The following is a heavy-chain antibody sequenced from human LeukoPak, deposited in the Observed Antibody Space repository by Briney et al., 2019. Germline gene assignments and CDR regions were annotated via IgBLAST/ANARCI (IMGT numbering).Heavy chain of an antibody. CDR2: ISSSSSYI. CDR3: ARPQFHDYYGSGSYYY. J-gene: IGHJ4*02. V-gene: IGHV3-21*01. CDR1: GFTFSSYS. D-gene: IGHD3-10*01. Sequence: PGGSLRLSCAASGFTFSSYSMNWVRQAPGKGLEWVSSISSSSSYIYYADSVKGRFTISRDNAKNSLYLQMNSLRAEDTAVYYCARPQFHDYYGSGSYYYWGQGTLVTVSS.